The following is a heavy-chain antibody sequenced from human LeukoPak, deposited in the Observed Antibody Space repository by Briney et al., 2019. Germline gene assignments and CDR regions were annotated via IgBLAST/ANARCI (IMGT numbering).Heavy chain of an antibody. CDR1: GGSISSGGYY. J-gene: IGHJ4*02. D-gene: IGHD1-1*01. CDR3: ARGSATGLAY. Sequence: SETLSLTCTVSGGSISSGGYYWSWIRQHPGKGLEWIGEIDRSGSTNYNPALKSRLTISVDTSKNQFSLKLSSVTAADTAVYYCARGSATGLAYWGQGTLVTVSS. CDR2: IDRSGST. V-gene: IGHV4-39*07.